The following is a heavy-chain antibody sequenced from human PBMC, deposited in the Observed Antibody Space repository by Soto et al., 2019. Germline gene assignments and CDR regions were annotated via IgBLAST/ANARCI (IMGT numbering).Heavy chain of an antibody. CDR3: ARHGCY. CDR1: GVSISDTGYY. J-gene: IGHJ4*02. CDR2: IYFSGTT. V-gene: IGHV4-39*01. Sequence: PSETLSLTCNVSGVSISDTGYYWGWIRQPPGKGLEWIGTIYFSGTTFYNPSLKSRLTISVDTSKNQFSLRLSSVTAADTAVYYCARHGCYWGQGTLVTVAS.